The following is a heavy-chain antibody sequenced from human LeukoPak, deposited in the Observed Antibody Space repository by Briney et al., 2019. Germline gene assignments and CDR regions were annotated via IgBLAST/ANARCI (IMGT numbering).Heavy chain of an antibody. CDR2: INQDGSEK. J-gene: IGHJ6*03. CDR1: GFTFSRYS. CDR3: ARYYYYYMDV. V-gene: IGHV3-7*01. Sequence: GGSLRLSCTDSGFTFSRYSMSWVRQAPGKGLEWVANINQDGSEKYSVDSVKGRFTISRDNVKNSLYLQMNSLRAEDTAVHYCARYYYYYMDVWGKGTTVTVSS.